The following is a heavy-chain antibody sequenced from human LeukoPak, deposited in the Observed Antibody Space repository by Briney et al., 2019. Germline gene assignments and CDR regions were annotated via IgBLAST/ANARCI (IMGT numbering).Heavy chain of an antibody. CDR3: ARRITMVRGASNWFDP. D-gene: IGHD3-10*01. J-gene: IGHJ5*02. CDR2: IYSGGST. Sequence: PGGSLRLSCAASGFTVSSNYLSWVRQAPGKGLEWVSVIYSGGSTYYADSVKGRFTISRDNSKNTLYLQMKSLRAEVTAVYYCARRITMVRGASNWFDPWGQGTLVTVSS. CDR1: GFTVSSNY. V-gene: IGHV3-66*04.